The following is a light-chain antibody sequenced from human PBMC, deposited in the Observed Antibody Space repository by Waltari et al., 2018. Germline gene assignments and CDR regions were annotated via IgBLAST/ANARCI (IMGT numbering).Light chain of an antibody. CDR3: QQRSNWPRT. J-gene: IGKJ1*01. CDR2: DAS. CDR1: QSVSSY. Sequence: DIVLTQSPATLSLSPGERATLSCRASQSVSSYLAWYQQKPDQAPRLLIYDASNRATGIPARFSGSGSGTDFTLTISSLEPEDFAVYYCQQRSNWPRTFGQGTKVEIK. V-gene: IGKV3-11*01.